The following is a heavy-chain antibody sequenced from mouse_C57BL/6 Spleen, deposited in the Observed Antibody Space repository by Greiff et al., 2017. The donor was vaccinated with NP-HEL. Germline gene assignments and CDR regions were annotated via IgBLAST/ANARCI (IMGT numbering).Heavy chain of an antibody. CDR3: ARGIYYDYSLYYFDY. V-gene: IGHV1-53*01. Sequence: QVQLKQPGTELVKPGASVKLSCKASGYTFTSYWMHWVKQRPGQGLEWIGNINPSNGGTNYNEKFKSKATLTVDKSSSTAYMQLSSLTSEDSAVYYCARGIYYDYSLYYFDYWGQGTTLTVSS. CDR1: GYTFTSYW. J-gene: IGHJ2*01. D-gene: IGHD2-4*01. CDR2: INPSNGGT.